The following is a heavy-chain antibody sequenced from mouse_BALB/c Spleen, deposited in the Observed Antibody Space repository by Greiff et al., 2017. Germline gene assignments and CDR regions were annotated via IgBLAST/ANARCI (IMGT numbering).Heavy chain of an antibody. V-gene: IGHV3-2*02. CDR2: ISYSGST. D-gene: IGHD1-1*01. CDR3: ESRDNYGSSYDYFDV. J-gene: IGHJ1*01. CDR1: GYSITSDYA. Sequence: EVHLVESGPGLVKPSQSLSLTCTVTGYSITSDYAWNWIRQFPGNKLEWMGYISYSGSTSYNQSIKSRTSITRDTSKNQFFLQLNSVTTEDTATYYCESRDNYGSSYDYFDVWGAGTTVTVSS.